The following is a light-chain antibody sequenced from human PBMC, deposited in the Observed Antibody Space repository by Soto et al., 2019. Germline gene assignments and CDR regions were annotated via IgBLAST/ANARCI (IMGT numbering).Light chain of an antibody. Sequence: EIVMTQSPAPLSVSPGERVTLSCRASQSLNTTLAWYQQKPGQAPRLLIYRASTRATGVPARFSGSGSGTEFTLTISSLQSEDFAVYYCHQYNTWPPWTFGPGTKVEI. CDR1: QSLNTT. V-gene: IGKV3-15*01. CDR2: RAS. J-gene: IGKJ1*01. CDR3: HQYNTWPPWT.